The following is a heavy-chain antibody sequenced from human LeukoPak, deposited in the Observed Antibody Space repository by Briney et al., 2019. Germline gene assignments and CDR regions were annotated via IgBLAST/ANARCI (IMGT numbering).Heavy chain of an antibody. Sequence: TGGSLRLSCAASGFTLSSYSMNWVRQAPGKGLEWVSSISSSSSYIYYADSVKGRFTISRDNAKNSLYLQMNSLRAEDTAVYYCARVPAAGITDDYWGQGTLVTVSS. V-gene: IGHV3-21*01. J-gene: IGHJ4*02. D-gene: IGHD6-13*01. CDR3: ARVPAAGITDDY. CDR2: ISSSSSYI. CDR1: GFTLSSYS.